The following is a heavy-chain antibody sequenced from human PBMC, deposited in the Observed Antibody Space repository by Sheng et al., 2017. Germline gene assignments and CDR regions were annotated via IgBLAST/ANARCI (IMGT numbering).Heavy chain of an antibody. V-gene: IGHV1-69*10. Sequence: QVQLVQSGAEVKKPGASVKVPCKASGFTFTSYGFTWVRQAPGQGLEWMGGIIPILRLVDYGQKFQGRLTISEDTSTSTVYMELSSLTSDDTAVYYCAREREDGYHSAFEIWGQGTIVTVSS. CDR3: AREREDGYHSAFEI. D-gene: IGHD6-13*01. J-gene: IGHJ3*02. CDR1: GFTFTSYG. CDR2: IIPILRLV.